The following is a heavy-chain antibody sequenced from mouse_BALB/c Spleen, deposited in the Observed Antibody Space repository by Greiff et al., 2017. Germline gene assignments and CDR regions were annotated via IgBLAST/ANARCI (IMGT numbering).Heavy chain of an antibody. CDR2: IDPENGDT. J-gene: IGHJ4*01. Sequence: EVQLQQSGAELVRSGASVKLSCTASGFNIKDYYMHWVKQRPEQGLEWIGWIDPENGDTEYAPKFQGKATMTADTSSNTAYLQLSSLTSEDTAVYYCNAWSTVDYAMDYWGQGTSVTVSS. CDR3: NAWSTVDYAMDY. D-gene: IGHD1-1*01. CDR1: GFNIKDYY. V-gene: IGHV14-4*02.